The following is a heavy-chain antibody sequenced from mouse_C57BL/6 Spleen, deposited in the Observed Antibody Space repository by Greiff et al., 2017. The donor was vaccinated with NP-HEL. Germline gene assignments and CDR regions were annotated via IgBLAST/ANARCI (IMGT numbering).Heavy chain of an antibody. Sequence: VQLQQSGPGMVKPSQSLSLTCTVTGYSITSGYDWHWIRHFPGNKLEWMGYISYSGSTNYNPSLKSRISITHDTSKNHFFLKLNSVTTEDTATYYCAREGYYGSSGYFDVWGTGTTVTVSS. CDR3: AREGYYGSSGYFDV. CDR2: ISYSGST. V-gene: IGHV3-1*01. CDR1: GYSITSGYD. D-gene: IGHD1-1*01. J-gene: IGHJ1*03.